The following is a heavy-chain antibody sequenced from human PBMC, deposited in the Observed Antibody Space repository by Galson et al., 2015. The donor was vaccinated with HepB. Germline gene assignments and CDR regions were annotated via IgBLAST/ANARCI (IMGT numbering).Heavy chain of an antibody. V-gene: IGHV3-23*01. Sequence: SLRLSCAASGFSFSSYAMSWVRQAPGKGLEWVSGISGSGAATFYADSVKGRFTISRGNSKNTLYLQMNSLRADDTAVYYCAKDRSSFEGYADWYFDLWGRGTLVTVSS. CDR2: ISGSGAAT. D-gene: IGHD5-12*01. CDR3: AKDRSSFEGYADWYFDL. CDR1: GFSFSSYA. J-gene: IGHJ2*01.